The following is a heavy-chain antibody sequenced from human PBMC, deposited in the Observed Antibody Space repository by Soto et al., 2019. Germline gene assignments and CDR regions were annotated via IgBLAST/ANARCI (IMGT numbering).Heavy chain of an antibody. CDR2: IIPIFGTA. CDR1: GGTFSSYA. V-gene: IGHV1-69*01. J-gene: IGHJ6*02. CDR3: ARRTMVKEKTGYYYYGMDV. Sequence: QVQLVQSGAEVKKPGSSVKVSCKASGGTFSSYAISWVRQAPGQGLEWMGGIIPIFGTANYAQKFQGRVTITADESTSTAYMELSSLRSEDTAVYYCARRTMVKEKTGYYYYGMDVWGQGTTVTVSS. D-gene: IGHD3-10*01.